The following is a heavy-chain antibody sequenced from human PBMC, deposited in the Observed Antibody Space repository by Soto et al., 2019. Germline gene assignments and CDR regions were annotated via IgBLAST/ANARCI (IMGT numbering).Heavy chain of an antibody. Sequence: GAPVKVSWNAFVGTFSSSAISWVRQAPGQGLEWMGGIIPIFGTANYAQKFQGRVTITADESTSTAYMELSSLRSEDTAVYYCASSATIFGVVITPVDAFDIWGQGTMVTVSS. D-gene: IGHD3-3*01. V-gene: IGHV1-69*01. J-gene: IGHJ3*02. CDR1: VGTFSSSA. CDR2: IIPIFGTA. CDR3: ASSATIFGVVITPVDAFDI.